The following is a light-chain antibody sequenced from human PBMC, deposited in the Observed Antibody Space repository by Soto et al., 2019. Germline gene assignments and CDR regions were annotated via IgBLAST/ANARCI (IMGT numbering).Light chain of an antibody. Sequence: DIQMTQSPSTLSASVGDRVTITCRASHTVINGLAWYQQKPGKAPNLLIYDASNLQSGVPSRFSGSGSGTEFTLTISGLQPEDFATYYCQQGWTFGQGTKVDIK. J-gene: IGKJ1*01. CDR1: HTVING. CDR2: DAS. CDR3: QQGWT. V-gene: IGKV1-5*01.